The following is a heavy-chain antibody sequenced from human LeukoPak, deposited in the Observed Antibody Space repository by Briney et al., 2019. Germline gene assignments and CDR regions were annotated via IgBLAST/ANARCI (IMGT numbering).Heavy chain of an antibody. CDR2: INHSGST. J-gene: IGHJ3*02. CDR3: ARGLLSTRRRSCAFDI. V-gene: IGHV4-34*01. D-gene: IGHD3-3*02. Sequence: SETLSLTCAVYGGSFSGYYWSWIRQPPGKGLAWIGEINHSGSTNYNPSLKSRVTISVDTSKNQFSLKLSSVTAADTAVYYCARGLLSTRRRSCAFDIWGQGTMVTVSS. CDR1: GGSFSGYY.